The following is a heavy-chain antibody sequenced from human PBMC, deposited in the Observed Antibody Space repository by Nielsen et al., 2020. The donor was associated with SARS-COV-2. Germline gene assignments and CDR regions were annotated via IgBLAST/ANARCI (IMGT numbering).Heavy chain of an antibody. D-gene: IGHD2-15*01. CDR1: GYTFTGYY. CDR3: ARDRRECSGSSCYSSYFDY. V-gene: IGHV1-46*01. Sequence: ASVKVSCKASGYTFTGYYMHWVRQAPGQGLEWMGIINPSGGSTSYAQKFQGRVTMTRDTSTSTVYMELSSLRSEDTAVYYCARDRRECSGSSCYSSYFDYWGQGTLVTVSS. CDR2: INPSGGST. J-gene: IGHJ4*02.